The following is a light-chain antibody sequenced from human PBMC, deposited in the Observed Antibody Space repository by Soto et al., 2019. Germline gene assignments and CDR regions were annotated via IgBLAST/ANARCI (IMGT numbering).Light chain of an antibody. V-gene: IGKV3-15*01. CDR1: QSVSSD. Sequence: EIVMTQSPATLSVSPGERATLSCRASQSVSSDLAWYQHKPGQAPRLLIYGASTRATGIPARFSGRGSGTEFTLTISSLQSVHFAVYYCQQYDKWPQTFGQGTKVDIK. CDR3: QQYDKWPQT. J-gene: IGKJ1*01. CDR2: GAS.